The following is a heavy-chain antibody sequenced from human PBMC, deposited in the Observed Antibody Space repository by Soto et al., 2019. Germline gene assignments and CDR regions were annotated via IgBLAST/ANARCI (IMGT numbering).Heavy chain of an antibody. CDR2: ISGSGGNT. D-gene: IGHD3-3*01. Sequence: EVQLLESGGGLVQPGGSLRLSCAASGFTFSTYAMSWVRQAPAKGLEWVSAISGSGGNTYYADSVKGRFTISRDNSKNTLYLQMNSLRGEDTAVYYCAKDQVVRVLEWLSDASVFYPWGQGTLVTVSS. V-gene: IGHV3-23*01. CDR3: AKDQVVRVLEWLSDASVFYP. J-gene: IGHJ5*02. CDR1: GFTFSTYA.